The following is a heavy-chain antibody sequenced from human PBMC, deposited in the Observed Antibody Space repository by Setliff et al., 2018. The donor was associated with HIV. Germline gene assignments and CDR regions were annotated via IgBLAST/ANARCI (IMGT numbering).Heavy chain of an antibody. Sequence: KPSETLSLTCTVSGGSISRHYWSWIRQSPGKGLEWIGYMNDSGSAKYNPSLKSRVTISIATSKNHFSLKLTSVTAADTAVYYCARGLTIFGVATPGFYYYMDVWGKGTTVTVSS. D-gene: IGHD3-3*01. CDR3: ARGLTIFGVATPGFYYYMDV. CDR1: GGSISRHY. V-gene: IGHV4-59*11. J-gene: IGHJ6*03. CDR2: MNDSGSA.